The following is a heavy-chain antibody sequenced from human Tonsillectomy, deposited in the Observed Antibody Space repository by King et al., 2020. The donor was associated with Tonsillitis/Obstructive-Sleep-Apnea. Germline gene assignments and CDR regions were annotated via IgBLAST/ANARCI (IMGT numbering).Heavy chain of an antibody. CDR3: ARADKTSGGTFAS. CDR1: GGSISNYY. D-gene: IGHD1-14*01. CDR2: VYYSGST. Sequence: VQLQESGPGLVKPSETLSLTCTVSGGSISNYYWSWIRHPPGKGLEWIGYVYYSGSTNYSPSLKSRVTISVDTSKIQFSLKLKSVTAADTAVYYCARADKTSGGTFASWGQGSLVTVSS. V-gene: IGHV4-59*01. J-gene: IGHJ4*02.